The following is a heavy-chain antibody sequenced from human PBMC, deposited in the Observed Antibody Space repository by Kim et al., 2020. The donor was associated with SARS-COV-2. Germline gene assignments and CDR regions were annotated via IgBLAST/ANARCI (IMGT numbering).Heavy chain of an antibody. D-gene: IGHD2-2*01. J-gene: IGHJ6*02. CDR2: IKSKTDGGTT. V-gene: IGHV3-15*01. CDR3: TTEPGKPDIVVVPAANGYYYYGMDV. CDR1: GFTFSNAW. Sequence: GGSLRLSCAASGFTFSNAWMSWVRQAPGKGLEWVGRIKSKTDGGTTDYAAPVKGRFTISRDDSKNTLYLQMNSLKTEDTAVYYCTTEPGKPDIVVVPAANGYYYYGMDVWGQGTTVTVSS.